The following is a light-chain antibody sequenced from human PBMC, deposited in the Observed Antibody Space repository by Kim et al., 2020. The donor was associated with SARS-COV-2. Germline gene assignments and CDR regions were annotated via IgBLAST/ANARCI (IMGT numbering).Light chain of an antibody. J-gene: IGKJ1*01. CDR3: QQYNVWPWT. Sequence: VEPGEIFILSCRASQSVGVNFAWYQQKPGQAPRLVIHGVSIRATNIPARFSGSGSGTEFTLTINTLQSEDFAVYYCQQYNVWPWTFGQGTKVDIK. V-gene: IGKV3-15*01. CDR1: QSVGVN. CDR2: GVS.